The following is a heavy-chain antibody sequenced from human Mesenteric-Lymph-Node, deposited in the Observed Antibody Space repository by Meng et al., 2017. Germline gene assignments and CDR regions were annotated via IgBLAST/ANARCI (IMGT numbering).Heavy chain of an antibody. V-gene: IGHV4-34*01. CDR1: VGSFSGYY. CDR2: INHSGST. D-gene: IGHD3-10*01. Sequence: QVQLQQGGAGLLKPSETLSLPCPVYVGSFSGYYWSWIRQPPGKGLEWIGEINHSGSTNYNPSLKSRVTISVDTSKNQFSLKLSSVTAADTAVYYCARVRYYYGSGSTWFDPWGQGTLVTVSS. J-gene: IGHJ5*02. CDR3: ARVRYYYGSGSTWFDP.